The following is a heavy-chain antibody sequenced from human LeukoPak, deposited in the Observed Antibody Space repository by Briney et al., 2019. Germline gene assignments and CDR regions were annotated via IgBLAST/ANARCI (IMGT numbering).Heavy chain of an antibody. J-gene: IGHJ4*02. CDR2: TWYDGSDS. CDR1: GFTFGTYG. Sequence: PGGSLRLSCAASGFTFGTYGMHWVRQAPGKGLEWVAVTWYDGSDSYYAASVRGRFTTSRDNSKSTVYLQMNSLRVEDTAVYYCARSRVVTPLDYWGRGTLVTVSS. V-gene: IGHV3-33*01. CDR3: ARSRVVTPLDY. D-gene: IGHD2-21*02.